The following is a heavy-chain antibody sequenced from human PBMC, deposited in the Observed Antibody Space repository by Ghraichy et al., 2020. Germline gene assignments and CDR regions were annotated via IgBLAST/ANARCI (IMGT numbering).Heavy chain of an antibody. D-gene: IGHD1-26*01. CDR1: GGSISSYY. CDR3: ARHSPRGGSSYVWFDP. Sequence: SETLSLTCTVSGGSISSYYWSWIRQPPGKGLEWIAYMFYSGSTNYNPSLKSRVTISVDTSKNQFSLKLSSVTAADTAVYYCARHSPRGGSSYVWFDPWGQGTLVTVSS. V-gene: IGHV4-59*08. J-gene: IGHJ5*02. CDR2: MFYSGST.